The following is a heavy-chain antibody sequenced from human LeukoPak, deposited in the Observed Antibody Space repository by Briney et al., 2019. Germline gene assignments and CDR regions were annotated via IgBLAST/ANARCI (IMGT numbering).Heavy chain of an antibody. CDR3: AREEQQLVNYYYYMDV. CDR1: GGSISSGSYY. Sequence: PSQTLSLTCTVSGGSISSGSYYWSWIRQPPGKGLEWIGEINHSGSTNYNPSLKSRVTISVDTSKNQFSLKLSSVTAADTAVYYCAREEQQLVNYYYYMDVWGKGTTVTISS. CDR2: INHSGST. V-gene: IGHV4-39*07. D-gene: IGHD6-13*01. J-gene: IGHJ6*03.